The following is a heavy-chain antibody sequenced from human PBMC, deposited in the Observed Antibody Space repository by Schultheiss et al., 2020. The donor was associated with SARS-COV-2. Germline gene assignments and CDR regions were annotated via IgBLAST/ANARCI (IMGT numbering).Heavy chain of an antibody. V-gene: IGHV4-34*01. Sequence: GSLRLSCAVYGGSFSGYYWGWIRQPPGKGLEWIGSIYHSGSTNYNPSLKSRVTISVDTSKNQFSLKLSSVTAADTAVYYCASTGDYYGSGSPGAFDIWGQGTMVTVSS. D-gene: IGHD3-10*01. CDR3: ASTGDYYGSGSPGAFDI. J-gene: IGHJ3*02. CDR2: IYHSGST. CDR1: GGSFSGYY.